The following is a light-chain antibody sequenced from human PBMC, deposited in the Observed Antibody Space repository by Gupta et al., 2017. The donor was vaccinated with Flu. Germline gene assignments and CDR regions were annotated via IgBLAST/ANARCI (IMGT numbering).Light chain of an antibody. CDR3: ISYSAIINNLL. J-gene: IGLJ2*01. CDR2: TVS. CDR1: STDIGVYKY. V-gene: IGLV2-8*01. Sequence: SALTQPPSASGSPGQSVAISCPGTSTDIGVYKYVSWYHQHPGKAPKPMIYTVSRRHSVVPDRFSASNYGTTAALTAPGLHAADDADYYCISYSAIINNLLFGGGTKLTVL.